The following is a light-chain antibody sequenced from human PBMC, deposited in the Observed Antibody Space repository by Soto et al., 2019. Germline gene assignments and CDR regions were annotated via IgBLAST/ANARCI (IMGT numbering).Light chain of an antibody. CDR2: DVS. CDR3: SSYTGSSTLVV. CDR1: SSDVGGYNY. J-gene: IGLJ2*01. V-gene: IGLV2-14*01. Sequence: QSALTQPASVSGSPGQSITISCTGTSSDVGGYNYVSWYQQPPGKAPQLMIYDVSNRPSGVSNRFSGSKSGNTASLTISGLQAEDEADYYCSSYTGSSTLVVFGGGTKVTVL.